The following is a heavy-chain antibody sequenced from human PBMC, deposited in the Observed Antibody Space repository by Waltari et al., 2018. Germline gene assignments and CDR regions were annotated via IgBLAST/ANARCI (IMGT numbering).Heavy chain of an antibody. CDR3: ARLDSSGFYMFDS. V-gene: IGHV4-31*03. Sequence: QVQLQESGPGLVKPSQTLSLPCTLPGGPISTGGYYWNWIRQHPGRGLEWIGYVYYSGSTYFNPSLKSRLDMSVDMSKNQFSLKLTSVTAADSAVYFCARLDSSGFYMFDSWGQGTLVTVSS. CDR2: VYYSGST. J-gene: IGHJ4*02. D-gene: IGHD3-22*01. CDR1: GGPISTGGYY.